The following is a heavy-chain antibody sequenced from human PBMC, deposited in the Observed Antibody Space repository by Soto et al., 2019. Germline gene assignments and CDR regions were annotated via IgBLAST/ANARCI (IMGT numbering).Heavy chain of an antibody. V-gene: IGHV4-59*02. CDR3: ARGVLRYYHYGMDV. CDR1: GDSVSSYY. CDR2: IYISGNT. Sequence: QVQLQESGPGLVKPSETLSLSCTVSGDSVSSYYWSWIRQLPGRGLEWIGYIYISGNTNYNPSPKSRVTISRDTSKNQFSLNLKSVTAADTAVYYCARGVLRYYHYGMDVWDQGTTVTVSS. J-gene: IGHJ6*02.